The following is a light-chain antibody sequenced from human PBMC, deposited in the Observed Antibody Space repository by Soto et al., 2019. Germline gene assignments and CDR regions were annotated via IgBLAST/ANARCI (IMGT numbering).Light chain of an antibody. CDR1: PGVSSS. CDR2: DAS. Sequence: PGERATLSCRASPGVSSSFAWYQQKPGQTPRLLIYDASNRATGIPARFNGSGSGTAFTLTVTSLEPEDFAVYYCQQRSNRPPTFGGGTKVEIK. J-gene: IGKJ4*02. V-gene: IGKV3-11*01. CDR3: QQRSNRPPT.